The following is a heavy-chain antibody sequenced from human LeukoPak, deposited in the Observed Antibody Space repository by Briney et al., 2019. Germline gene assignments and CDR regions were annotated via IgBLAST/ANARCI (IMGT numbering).Heavy chain of an antibody. CDR2: IYSGGST. CDR1: GFTVSSNY. J-gene: IGHJ4*02. CDR3: AREFRRVGY. D-gene: IGHD1-26*01. Sequence: GGSLSLSCAASGFTVSSNYMSWVRQPPGKGLEWVSVIYSGGSTYYADSVKGRFTISRDNSKNTLYLQMNSLRAEDTAVYYCAREFRRVGYWGQGTLVTVSS. V-gene: IGHV3-53*01.